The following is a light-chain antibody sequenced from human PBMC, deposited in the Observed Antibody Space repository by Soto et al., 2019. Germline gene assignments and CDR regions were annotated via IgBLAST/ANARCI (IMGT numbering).Light chain of an antibody. Sequence: QSVLTQPPSVSGAPGQRVTISCTGSSSNIGAGYDVHWYQQLPGTAPKLLIYGNSNRPSGVPDRFSGSKSGTSASLAITGLQAEDEADYYCQSYDSSLDVVFGGWTKLTVL. CDR2: GNS. CDR3: QSYDSSLDVV. J-gene: IGLJ2*01. V-gene: IGLV1-40*01. CDR1: SSNIGAGYD.